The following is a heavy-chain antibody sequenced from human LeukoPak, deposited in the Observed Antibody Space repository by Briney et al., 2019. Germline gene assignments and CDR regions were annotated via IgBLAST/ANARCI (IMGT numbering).Heavy chain of an antibody. D-gene: IGHD6-13*01. CDR3: ARDLYSSSSPPIGY. CDR1: GFTFGSYE. V-gene: IGHV3-48*03. J-gene: IGHJ4*02. CDR2: ISSSGSTI. Sequence: GGSLRLSCAASGFTFGSYEMNWVRQAPGKGLEWVSYISSSGSTIYYADSVKGRFTISRDNAKNSLYLQMNSLRAEDTAVYYCARDLYSSSSPPIGYWAQGTLVTVSS.